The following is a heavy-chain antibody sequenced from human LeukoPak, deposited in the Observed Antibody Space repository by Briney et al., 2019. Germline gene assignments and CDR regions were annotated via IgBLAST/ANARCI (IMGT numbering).Heavy chain of an antibody. V-gene: IGHV3-74*01. Sequence: GGSLRLSCAVSQFTFSNYWMHWVRQTPGKGLVWVSRINSDGTSTAYAESVRGRFTISRDNAKNTLYLQMNSLRAEDTAVYYCARSSAAAVDIVATIPYWGQGTLVTVSS. CDR1: QFTFSNYW. CDR2: INSDGTST. J-gene: IGHJ4*02. D-gene: IGHD5-12*01. CDR3: ARSSAAAVDIVATIPY.